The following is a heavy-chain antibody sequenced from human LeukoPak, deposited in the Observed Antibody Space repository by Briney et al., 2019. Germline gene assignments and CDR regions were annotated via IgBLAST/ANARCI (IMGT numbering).Heavy chain of an antibody. J-gene: IGHJ5*02. CDR1: GGSISSGGYY. D-gene: IGHD2-15*01. CDR3: ARWCSGGSCYGNWFDP. CDR2: IYYSGST. Sequence: TLSLTCTVSGGSISSGGYYWSWIRQHPGKGLEWIGYIYYSGSTYYNPSLKSRVTISVDTSKNQFSLKLSSVTAADTAVYYCARWCSGGSCYGNWFDPWGQGTLVTVSS. V-gene: IGHV4-31*03.